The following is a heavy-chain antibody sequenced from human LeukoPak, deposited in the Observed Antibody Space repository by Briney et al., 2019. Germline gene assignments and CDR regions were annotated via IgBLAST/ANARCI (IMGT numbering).Heavy chain of an antibody. CDR2: ISGYNGNT. Sequence: GASVKVSCKASGYTFTNYGISWVRQAPGQGLEWMGWISGYNGNTNYAQKLQGRVTMTTDTSTSTAYMELRSLRSDDTAVYYCARPLYCYDTNGLDYYYMDVWGKGTTVTVSS. D-gene: IGHD3-22*01. CDR3: ARPLYCYDTNGLDYYYMDV. CDR1: GYTFTNYG. J-gene: IGHJ6*03. V-gene: IGHV1-18*01.